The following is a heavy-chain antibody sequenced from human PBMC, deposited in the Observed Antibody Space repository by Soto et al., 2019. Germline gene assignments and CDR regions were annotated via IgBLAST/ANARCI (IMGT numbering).Heavy chain of an antibody. V-gene: IGHV3-21*01. CDR3: ARDLYHCSSINMRCYIYCEF. D-gene: IGHD2-2*01. Sequence: SLRLSCAASGFNFGGFAMNWVRQPPGTGVEWISSISDRSSYTYYADSLRGRFTISRNNADNSMYLQMNSLRAEDTALYFCARDLYHCSSINMRCYIYCEFWG. CDR2: ISDRSSYT. J-gene: IGHJ2*01. CDR1: GFNFGGFA.